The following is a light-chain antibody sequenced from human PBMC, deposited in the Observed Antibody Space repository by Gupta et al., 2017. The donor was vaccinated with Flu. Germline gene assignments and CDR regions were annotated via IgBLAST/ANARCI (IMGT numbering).Light chain of an antibody. Sequence: QSALTQPASVSGSPGQSITISCTGTSSDLGGYHYVSWYQKHPGKAHKLMIFEVSNRPAGVANRFSGSKADNTASLTISGRPEEDGGDYYVRSDTTSNTVVFGGGTKLTVL. J-gene: IGLJ2*01. CDR3: RSDTTSNTVV. CDR2: EVS. CDR1: SSDLGGYHY. V-gene: IGLV2-14*01.